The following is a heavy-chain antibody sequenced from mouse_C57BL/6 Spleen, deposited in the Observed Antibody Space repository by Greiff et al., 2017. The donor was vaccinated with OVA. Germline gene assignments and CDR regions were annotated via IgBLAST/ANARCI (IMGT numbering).Heavy chain of an antibody. CDR1: GYTFTSYW. Sequence: QVQLQQSGAELVKPGASVKLSCKASGYTFTSYWMHWVKQRPGQGLEWIGMIHPNSGSTNYNEKFKSKATLTVDKSSSTAYMQLSSLTSEDSAVYYCAKEGTGTLFDYWAKAPLSQSPQ. J-gene: IGHJ2*01. CDR2: IHPNSGST. CDR3: AKEGTGTLFDY. D-gene: IGHD4-1*01. V-gene: IGHV1-64*01.